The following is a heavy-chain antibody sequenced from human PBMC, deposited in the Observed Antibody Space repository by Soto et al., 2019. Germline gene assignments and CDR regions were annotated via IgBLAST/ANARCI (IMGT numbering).Heavy chain of an antibody. CDR1: GFTFSSYS. CDR3: ARGHIVGATTFDY. D-gene: IGHD1-26*01. V-gene: IGHV3-21*01. J-gene: IGHJ4*02. Sequence: GSLRLSCAASGFTFSSYSMNWVRQAPGKGLEWVSSISSSSSYIYYADSVKGRFTISRDNAKNSLYLQMNSLRAEDTAVYYCARGHIVGATTFDYWGQGTLVTVSS. CDR2: ISSSSSYI.